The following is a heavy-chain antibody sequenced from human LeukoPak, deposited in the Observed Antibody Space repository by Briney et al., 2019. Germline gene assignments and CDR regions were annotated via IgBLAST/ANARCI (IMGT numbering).Heavy chain of an antibody. CDR3: ARPLRRIAARPRGDYYYYMDV. V-gene: IGHV1-69*05. CDR2: IIPTFGTA. D-gene: IGHD6-6*01. Sequence: SVKVSCKASGGTFSSYAISWVRQAPGQGLEWMGGIIPTFGTANYAQKFQGRVTITTDESTSTAYMELSSLRSEDTAVYYCARPLRRIAARPRGDYYYYMDVWGKGTTVTVSS. J-gene: IGHJ6*03. CDR1: GGTFSSYA.